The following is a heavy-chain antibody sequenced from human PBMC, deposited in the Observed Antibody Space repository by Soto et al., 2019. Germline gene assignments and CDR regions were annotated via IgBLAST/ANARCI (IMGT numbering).Heavy chain of an antibody. Sequence: PGGSLRLSCAASGFTFSSYAMSWVRRAPGKGLEWVSAISGSGGSTYYADSVKGRFTISRDNSKNTLYLQMNNLRAEDTAVYYCARGYYSSSYPYYYYYGMDVWGQGTTVTVSS. CDR3: ARGYYSSSYPYYYYYGMDV. D-gene: IGHD3-22*01. CDR1: GFTFSSYA. V-gene: IGHV3-23*01. J-gene: IGHJ6*02. CDR2: ISGSGGST.